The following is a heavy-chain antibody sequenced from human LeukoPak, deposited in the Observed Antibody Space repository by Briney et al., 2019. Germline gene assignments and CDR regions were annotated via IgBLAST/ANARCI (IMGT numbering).Heavy chain of an antibody. V-gene: IGHV3-30*03. CDR1: GFTFSRHG. CDR3: AREAAWGNWYFDL. CDR2: IGDTGRAR. D-gene: IGHD3-16*01. Sequence: GRSLRLSCAASGFTFSRHGMHWVRQAPGKGLEWVAVIGDTGRARYYADSVTGRFTTSRDNSQNTLYLEMNSLRYEDTALYYCAREAAWGNWYFDLWGRGTLVTVSS. J-gene: IGHJ2*01.